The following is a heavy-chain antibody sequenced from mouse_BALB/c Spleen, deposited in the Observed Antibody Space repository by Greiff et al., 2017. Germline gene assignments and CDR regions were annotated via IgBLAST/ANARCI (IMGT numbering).Heavy chain of an antibody. Sequence: QVQLQQSGAELARPGASVKMSCKASGYTFTSYTMHWVKQRPGQGLEWIGYINPSSGYTNYNQKFKDKATLTADKSSSTAYMQRSSLTSEDSAVYYCASYYGNPFAYWGQGTPVTVSA. CDR2: INPSSGYT. D-gene: IGHD2-1*01. CDR1: GYTFTSYT. V-gene: IGHV1-4*01. CDR3: ASYYGNPFAY. J-gene: IGHJ3*01.